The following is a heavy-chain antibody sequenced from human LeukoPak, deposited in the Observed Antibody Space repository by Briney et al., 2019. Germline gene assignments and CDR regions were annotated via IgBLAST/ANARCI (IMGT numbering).Heavy chain of an antibody. J-gene: IGHJ6*03. D-gene: IGHD3-3*01. CDR2: IYSGGST. CDR1: GFTFSSNY. CDR3: ARNRRYDFWSGPGYYYYYMDV. Sequence: PGGSLRLSCAASGFTFSSNYMSWVRQAPGKGLEWVSVIYSGGSTYYADSVKGRFTISRDNSKNTLYLQMNSLRAEDTAVYYCARNRRYDFWSGPGYYYYYMDVWGKGTTVTVSS. V-gene: IGHV3-66*02.